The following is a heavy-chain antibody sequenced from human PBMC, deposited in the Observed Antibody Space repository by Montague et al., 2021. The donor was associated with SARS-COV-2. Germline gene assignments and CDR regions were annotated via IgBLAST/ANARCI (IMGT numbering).Heavy chain of an antibody. Sequence: SETLSLTCAVSGGFISSGNWWSWVRQPPGKGLVWIVEIFHSGAASSNTSLKRRLTISMDKSKNEFSLKLSSVTAADTAMYYCARDFVAAVLDRFDAWGQGVLVTVSS. CDR1: GGFISSGNW. D-gene: IGHD6-13*01. CDR3: ARDFVAAVLDRFDA. CDR2: IFHSGAA. J-gene: IGHJ4*01. V-gene: IGHV4/OR15-8*02.